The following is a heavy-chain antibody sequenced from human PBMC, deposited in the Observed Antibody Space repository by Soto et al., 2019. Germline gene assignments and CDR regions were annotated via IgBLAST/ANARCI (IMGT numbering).Heavy chain of an antibody. CDR1: GGSISSYY. CDR3: ARARYCSSTSCYVRGKDYYGMDV. J-gene: IGHJ6*02. V-gene: IGHV4-59*01. Sequence: PSETLSLTCTVSGGSISSYYWSWIRQPPGKGLEWIGYIYYSGSTNYNPSLKSRVTISVDTSKNQFSLKLSSVTAADTAVYYCARARYCSSTSCYVRGKDYYGMDVWGQGTTVTVSS. D-gene: IGHD2-2*01. CDR2: IYYSGST.